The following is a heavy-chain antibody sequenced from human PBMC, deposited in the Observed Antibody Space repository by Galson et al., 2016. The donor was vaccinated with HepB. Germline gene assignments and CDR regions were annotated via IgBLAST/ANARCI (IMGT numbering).Heavy chain of an antibody. CDR1: GYTFTDYY. D-gene: IGHD2-2*03. CDR2: INPKSGGT. V-gene: IGHV1-2*04. Sequence: SVKVSCKASGYTFTDYYTHWVRQAPGQGLEWMGWINPKSGGTKFAQKFQGWVTMTRDTSISTAYMELSRLRSDDTAVYYCARAGYCSSNSCYYGFDYWGQGTLVTVSS. J-gene: IGHJ4*02. CDR3: ARAGYCSSNSCYYGFDY.